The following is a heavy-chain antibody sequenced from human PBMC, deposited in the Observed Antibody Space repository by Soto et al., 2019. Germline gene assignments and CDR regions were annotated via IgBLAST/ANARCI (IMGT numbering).Heavy chain of an antibody. Sequence: EVQLLESGGGLGQPGGSLRLSCAASGVTFSSYAMSWLRQAPGKGLAWVSGISGSGGSTYYADSVKGRFTISRDNSKNTVYLQMNSLRAEDTDVYYCAKGQDYAFWSGSRGFDYWGQGTLVTVSS. CDR3: AKGQDYAFWSGSRGFDY. CDR1: GVTFSSYA. J-gene: IGHJ4*02. V-gene: IGHV3-23*01. D-gene: IGHD3-3*01. CDR2: ISGSGGST.